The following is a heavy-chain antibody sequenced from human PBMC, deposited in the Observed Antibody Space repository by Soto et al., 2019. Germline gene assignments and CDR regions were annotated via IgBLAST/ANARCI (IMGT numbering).Heavy chain of an antibody. Sequence: QVQLVQSGAEVKKPGASVKVSCKASGYTFTSYDINWVRQATGQGLEWMGWMNPNTGNTGYAQNFQGRVTMTRNTFITTAYMELCSLRSEDTAVYYCARERAVAGFDYWGQGTLATVSS. D-gene: IGHD6-19*01. CDR3: ARERAVAGFDY. V-gene: IGHV1-8*01. CDR2: MNPNTGNT. J-gene: IGHJ4*02. CDR1: GYTFTSYD.